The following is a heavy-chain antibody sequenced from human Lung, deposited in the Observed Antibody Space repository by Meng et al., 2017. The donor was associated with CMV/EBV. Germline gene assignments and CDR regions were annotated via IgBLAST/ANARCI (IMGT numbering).Heavy chain of an antibody. CDR3: ERLYREVDY. Sequence: SCAASGFTFIDYYMGWIRQAPGKGLEWVSYISGSGSTVYYADSVKGRFTISRDNAKNSLYLQMNSLRAEDTAVYYCERLYREVDYWGQGTLVTVSS. CDR2: ISGSGSTV. V-gene: IGHV3-11*01. J-gene: IGHJ4*02. D-gene: IGHD4-11*01. CDR1: GFTFIDYY.